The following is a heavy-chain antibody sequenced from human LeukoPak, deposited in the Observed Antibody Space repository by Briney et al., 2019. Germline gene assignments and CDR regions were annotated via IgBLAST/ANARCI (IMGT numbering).Heavy chain of an antibody. CDR1: GFTFRSYA. CDR2: ISGSGYST. V-gene: IGHV3-23*01. CDR3: AKDRGSSSWPIDA. Sequence: GGSLRLSCAASGFTFRSYAMNWVRQTPGKGLEWVSAISGSGYSTYYAESVEGRFTISRDNSENTVDLQMNSLRDDDTAIYYCAKDRGSSSWPIDAWGQGTLVTVSS. D-gene: IGHD6-13*01. J-gene: IGHJ5*02.